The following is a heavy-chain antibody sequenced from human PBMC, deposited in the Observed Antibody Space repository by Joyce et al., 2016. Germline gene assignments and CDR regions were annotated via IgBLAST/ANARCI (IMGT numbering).Heavy chain of an antibody. V-gene: IGHV4-4*07. D-gene: IGHD4-17*01. Sequence: QVHLQESGPGLVKPSETLSLTCTVSNGSISNHYWSWIRQPAGKGLEWIGRIHTSKTTSYNPSLKGRGTMSVDTSKNQFSLRLTSVTAADTAVYYCARGLAPAVTLFDYWGQGTLVTVSS. CDR3: ARGLAPAVTLFDY. J-gene: IGHJ4*02. CDR1: NGSISNHY. CDR2: IHTSKTT.